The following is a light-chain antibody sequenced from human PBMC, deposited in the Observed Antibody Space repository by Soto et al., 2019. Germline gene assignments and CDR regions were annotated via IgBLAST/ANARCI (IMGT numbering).Light chain of an antibody. CDR1: SSDVGSYNL. CDR3: CSYAGSSTFGPYV. CDR2: EVS. V-gene: IGLV2-23*02. Sequence: QSVLAQPASVSGSPGQSIAFSCTGTSSDVGSYNLVSWYQQHPGKAPKLMIYEVSKRPSGVSNRFSGSKSGNTASLTISGLQAEDEADYYCCSYAGSSTFGPYVFGTGTKVTVL. J-gene: IGLJ1*01.